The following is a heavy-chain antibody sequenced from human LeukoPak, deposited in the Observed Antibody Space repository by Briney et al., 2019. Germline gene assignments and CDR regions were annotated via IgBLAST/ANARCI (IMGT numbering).Heavy chain of an antibody. J-gene: IGHJ4*02. CDR3: ARGSSRTRCSGGSCPGY. CDR2: MNPNSGNT. D-gene: IGHD2-15*01. V-gene: IGHV1-8*01. CDR1: GYTFTSYD. Sequence: ASVKVSCKASGYTFTSYDINWLRQAPGQGLEWMGWMNPNSGNTVYAQKFQGRVTMTRNTSISTGYMELSRLRSGQTAVYYCARGSSRTRCSGGSCPGYWGQGTLVTVSS.